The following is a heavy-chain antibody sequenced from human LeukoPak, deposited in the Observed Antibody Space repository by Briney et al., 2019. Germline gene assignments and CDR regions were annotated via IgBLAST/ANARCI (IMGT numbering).Heavy chain of an antibody. CDR2: INPNSGGT. Sequence: ASVKVSCKASGYTFTGYYMHWVRQAPGQGLEWMGWINPNSGGTNYAQKFQGRVTMTRDTSISTAYMELSRLRSDDTAVYYCARGAYDSSGWIDDYWGQGTLVTVSS. CDR3: ARGAYDSSGWIDDY. V-gene: IGHV1-2*02. D-gene: IGHD3-22*01. J-gene: IGHJ4*02. CDR1: GYTFTGYY.